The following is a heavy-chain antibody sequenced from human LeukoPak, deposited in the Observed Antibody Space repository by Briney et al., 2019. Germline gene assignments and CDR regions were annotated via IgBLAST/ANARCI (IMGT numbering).Heavy chain of an antibody. CDR3: ARAYCSGGSCYSSRGMFDP. Sequence: PSQTLSLTCTVSDGSIHSGSFYWSWIRQPAGKGLEWIGRIYINGSTDYNPSLKSRVTIPVDTSKNQFSLKLSSVTAADTAVYYCARAYCSGGSCYSSRGMFDPWGQGTLVTVSS. J-gene: IGHJ5*02. CDR1: DGSIHSGSFY. D-gene: IGHD2-15*01. CDR2: IYINGST. V-gene: IGHV4-61*02.